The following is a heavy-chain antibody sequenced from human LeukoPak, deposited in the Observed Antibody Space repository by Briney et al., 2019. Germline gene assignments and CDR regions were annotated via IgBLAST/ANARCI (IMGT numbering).Heavy chain of an antibody. CDR1: GFTFSSYW. J-gene: IGHJ3*02. D-gene: IGHD7-27*01. Sequence: TGGSLRLSCAASGFTFSSYWMSWVRQAPGKGLEWVANIKQDGSEKYYMDSVKGRFTISRDNAKNSLYLQMNSLRAEDTAVYYCAKRGINWGNAFDIWGQGTMVTVPS. CDR3: AKRGINWGNAFDI. V-gene: IGHV3-7*01. CDR2: IKQDGSEK.